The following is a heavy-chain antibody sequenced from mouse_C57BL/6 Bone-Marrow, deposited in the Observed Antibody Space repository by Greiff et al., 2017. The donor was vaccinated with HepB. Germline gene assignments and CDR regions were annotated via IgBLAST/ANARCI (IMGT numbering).Heavy chain of an antibody. CDR3: TRLELVPYDFDY. Sequence: EVQLVESGTVLARPGASVKMSCKTSGYTFTSYLMPWVKQRPGQGLEWIGAIYPGNSDTSYNQKFKGKAKLTAVTSASTAYMELSSLTNEDSAVYYCTRLELVPYDFDYWGQGTTLTVSS. CDR1: GYTFTSYL. V-gene: IGHV1-5*01. D-gene: IGHD2-12*01. CDR2: IYPGNSDT. J-gene: IGHJ2*01.